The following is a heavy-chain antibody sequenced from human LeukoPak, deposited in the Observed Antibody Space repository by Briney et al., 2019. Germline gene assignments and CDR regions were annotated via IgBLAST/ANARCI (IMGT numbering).Heavy chain of an antibody. CDR2: ISGSGGGT. V-gene: IGHV3-23*01. J-gene: IGHJ5*02. CDR1: GFTFSSYW. Sequence: PGGSLRLSCAASGFTFSSYWMHWVRQAPGKGLEWVSDISGSGGGTYYADSVKGRFTISRDNSKNTLYLQVNTLRAEDTAIYYCARWTEGGPWGQGTLVTVSS. CDR3: ARWTEGGP. D-gene: IGHD2-15*01.